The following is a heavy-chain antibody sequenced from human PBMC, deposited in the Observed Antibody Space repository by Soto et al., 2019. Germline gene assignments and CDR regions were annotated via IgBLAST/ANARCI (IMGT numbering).Heavy chain of an antibody. CDR3: ARIRFAGLRYFLPDYYYYYMDV. Sequence: KSGPTLVNPTQTLTLTCTCSGFSLSTSGMCVSWIRQPPGKALEWLARIDWDDDKYYSTSLKTRLTISKDTSKNQVVLTMTNMDPVDTATYYCARIRFAGLRYFLPDYYYYYMDVWGKGTTVTVPS. CDR1: GFSLSTSGMC. J-gene: IGHJ6*03. V-gene: IGHV2-70*11. CDR2: IDWDDDK. D-gene: IGHD3-9*01.